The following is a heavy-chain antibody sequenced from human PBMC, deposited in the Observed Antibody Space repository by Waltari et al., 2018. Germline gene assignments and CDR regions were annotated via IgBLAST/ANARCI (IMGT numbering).Heavy chain of an antibody. CDR1: GIPFSPYA. J-gene: IGHJ4*02. Sequence: DVQLLESGGGVVQRGGSLRVACTASGIPFSPYAMAWVRQGLGQGLEWVVTISGSGNDTYYADSVKGRFTISRDNSKNTVFLQMNMLRVEDTANYYCAKALGIMGFDCWGQGTLVAVAS. D-gene: IGHD3-16*01. CDR2: ISGSGNDT. CDR3: AKALGIMGFDC. V-gene: IGHV3-23*01.